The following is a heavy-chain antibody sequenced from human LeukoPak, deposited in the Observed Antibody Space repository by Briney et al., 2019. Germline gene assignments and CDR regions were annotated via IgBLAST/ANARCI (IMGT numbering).Heavy chain of an antibody. Sequence: GGSLRLSCADSGFTFSDYYMSRIRQAPGRGLGWVSYISSSGSPIYDADSVKGRFTNSRDNAKNSLYLQMNSLRADDTAVYYCAREDYSDSSGLVDYWGQGTLVTVSS. CDR3: AREDYSDSSGLVDY. D-gene: IGHD3-22*01. CDR2: ISSSGSPI. CDR1: GFTFSDYY. J-gene: IGHJ4*02. V-gene: IGHV3-11*04.